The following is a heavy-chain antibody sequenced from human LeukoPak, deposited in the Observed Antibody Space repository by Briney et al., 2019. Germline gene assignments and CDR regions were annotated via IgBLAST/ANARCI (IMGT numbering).Heavy chain of an antibody. Sequence: TSETLSLTCTVSGGSISSYYWSWIRQPPGKGLEWIGYIYYSGSTNYNPSLKSRVTISVDTSKNQFSLKLSSVTAADTAVYYCARERYQLNFDYWGQGTLVAVSS. CDR3: ARERYQLNFDY. D-gene: IGHD2-2*01. V-gene: IGHV4-59*01. J-gene: IGHJ4*02. CDR2: IYYSGST. CDR1: GGSISSYY.